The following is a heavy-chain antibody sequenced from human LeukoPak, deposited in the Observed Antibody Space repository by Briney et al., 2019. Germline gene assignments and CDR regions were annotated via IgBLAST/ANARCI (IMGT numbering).Heavy chain of an antibody. CDR2: INSDGSST. CDR1: GFTFSSYW. D-gene: IGHD3-22*01. Sequence: GGSLRLSCAASGFTFSSYWMHWVRQAPGKGLVWVSRINSDGSSTSYADSVKGRFTISRDNAKNTLYLQMNSLRAEDTAVYCCARGTMIGYYFDYWGQGTLVTVSS. CDR3: ARGTMIGYYFDY. V-gene: IGHV3-74*01. J-gene: IGHJ4*02.